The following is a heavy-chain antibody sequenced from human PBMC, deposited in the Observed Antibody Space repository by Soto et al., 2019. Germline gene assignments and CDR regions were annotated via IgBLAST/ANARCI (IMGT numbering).Heavy chain of an antibody. V-gene: IGHV1-18*04. CDR2: MSAFTGKA. J-gene: IGHJ1*01. D-gene: IGHD3-10*01. Sequence: ASVKVSCKASGYTFISYGISWVRQAPGQGLEWVGWMSAFTGKADYAQIFQDRVTMTTDTSTSTAYMELRSLRSDDTAVYYCARDQRYYGSGYYYSHSRGQGTLVTVSS. CDR3: ARDQRYYGSGYYYSHS. CDR1: GYTFISYG.